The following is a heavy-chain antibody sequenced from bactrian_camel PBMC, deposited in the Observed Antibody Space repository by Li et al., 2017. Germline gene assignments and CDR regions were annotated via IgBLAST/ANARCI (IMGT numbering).Heavy chain of an antibody. CDR1: GFTGDSYD. CDR3: ATNAFAY. D-gene: IGHD4*01. CDR2: ISGGGMP. V-gene: IGHV3S40*01. J-gene: IGHJ4*01. Sequence: DVQLVESGGSSVQPGGSLRLSCRASGFTGDSYDMSWVRQALGKGLEWVSGISGGGMPYYADSVKGRFTISRDNAKNTLYLQMNSLKTEDTAVYYCATNAFAYWGQGTQVTVS.